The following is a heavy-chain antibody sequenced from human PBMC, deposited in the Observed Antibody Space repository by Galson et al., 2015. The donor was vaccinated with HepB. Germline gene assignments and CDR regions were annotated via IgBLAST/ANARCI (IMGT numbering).Heavy chain of an antibody. CDR3: AREDATITVAALEY. V-gene: IGHV3-33*01. CDR2: IWKDGSNK. Sequence: LRLSCAAFGFAFGNYGMHWVRQAPGKGLEWMALIWKDGSNKHYADSLKGRFRISRDNTKNTLFLEADSLRAEDTAVYYCAREDATITVAALEYWGQGVLVTVSS. CDR1: GFAFGNYG. D-gene: IGHD6-19*01. J-gene: IGHJ4*02.